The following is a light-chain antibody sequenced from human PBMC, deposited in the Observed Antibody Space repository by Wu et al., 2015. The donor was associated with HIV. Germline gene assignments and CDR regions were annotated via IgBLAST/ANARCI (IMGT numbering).Light chain of an antibody. CDR2: AAS. J-gene: IGKJ1*01. Sequence: EIVLTQSPGTLSLSPGERATLSCRASQSVSSSYLAWLQQKPGQAPRLLIFAASSRATGIPDRFSGSGSGTDFTLTINSLEPEDFAVYYCQQRSSWPWTFGQGTKVEIK. CDR1: QSVSSSY. CDR3: QQRSSWPWT. V-gene: IGKV3D-20*02.